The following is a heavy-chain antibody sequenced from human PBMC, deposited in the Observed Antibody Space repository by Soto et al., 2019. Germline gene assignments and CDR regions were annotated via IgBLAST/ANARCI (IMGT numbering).Heavy chain of an antibody. V-gene: IGHV3-11*06. CDR3: ARGPLYNSGWEVDY. D-gene: IGHD6-19*01. CDR1: GFTFSDYY. Sequence: QVQLVESGGGLGKPGWSLRLSCAASGFTFSDYYMSWIRQVPGKGREWVSYISSSSSYTNYADSVKGRFPISRDNAKNSLYLQMNSVRAEDTAVYYCARGPLYNSGWEVDYWGQGTLVTVSS. J-gene: IGHJ4*02. CDR2: ISSSSSYT.